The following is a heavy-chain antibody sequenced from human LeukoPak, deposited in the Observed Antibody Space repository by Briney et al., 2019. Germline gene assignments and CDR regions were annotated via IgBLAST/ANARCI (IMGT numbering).Heavy chain of an antibody. Sequence: PSETLSLTCTVSGGSISSYYWSWIRQPPGKGLEWIGYIYYSGSTNYNPSLKSRVTISVDTSKNQFSLKLSSVTAADTAVYYCARSTGQYDAFDIWGQGTMVTVSS. CDR3: ARSTGQYDAFDI. J-gene: IGHJ3*02. D-gene: IGHD2-8*02. CDR1: GGSISSYY. CDR2: IYYSGST. V-gene: IGHV4-59*01.